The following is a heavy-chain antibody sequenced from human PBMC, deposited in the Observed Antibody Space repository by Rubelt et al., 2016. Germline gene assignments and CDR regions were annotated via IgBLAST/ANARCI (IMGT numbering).Heavy chain of an antibody. Sequence: QLHLQESGPGLVKPSETLSLTCTVSNGSIRGYYWSWIRQPPGKELEWIAYIYSSGSATYNPSLKSRVTISVDTSNSQFSLRLTSVTAADTAVYFCARNNRYFELWGRGTLVTVSS. CDR1: NGSIRGYY. V-gene: IGHV4-59*01. D-gene: IGHD1-14*01. CDR3: ARNNRYFEL. CDR2: IYSSGSA. J-gene: IGHJ2*01.